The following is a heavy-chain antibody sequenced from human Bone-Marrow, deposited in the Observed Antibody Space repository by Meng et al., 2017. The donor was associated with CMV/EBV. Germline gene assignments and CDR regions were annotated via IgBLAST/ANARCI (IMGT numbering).Heavy chain of an antibody. CDR3: ARGYCSSTRCYRPYYYYGMAV. J-gene: IGHJ6*02. V-gene: IGHV4-59*12. CDR1: GGSISSCY. CDR2: IYNSGRSNYNSGRT. Sequence: SETLSLTCAVSGGSISSCYWCWSRQPPGKGLEWIGYIYNSGRSNYNSGRTNYNPSLKSRVTISVDTSKNQFPLKLSSVTAADTAVYYCARGYCSSTRCYRPYYYYGMAVWGQGATVPVSS. D-gene: IGHD2-2*02.